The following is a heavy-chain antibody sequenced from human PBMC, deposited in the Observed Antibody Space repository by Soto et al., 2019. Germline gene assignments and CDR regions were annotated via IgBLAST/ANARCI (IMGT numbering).Heavy chain of an antibody. CDR3: AEAGRGHCYAYYFGY. V-gene: IGHV3-23*01. D-gene: IGHD3-16*01. Sequence: GGSLRLSCAASGFTFSSYAMIWVRQAPGKGLEWVSAISGRGASTYFADSVKGRFTISSDNSKNTLSLQLNSLRVDETGIYYCAEAGRGHCYAYYFGYWGKGTLVTVSS. CDR1: GFTFSSYA. CDR2: ISGRGAST. J-gene: IGHJ4*02.